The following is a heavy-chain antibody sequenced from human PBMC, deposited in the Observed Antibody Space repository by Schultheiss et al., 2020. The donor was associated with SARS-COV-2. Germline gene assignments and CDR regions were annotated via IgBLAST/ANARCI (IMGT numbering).Heavy chain of an antibody. CDR2: IHLSDSSAYYDSNT. D-gene: IGHD6-13*01. Sequence: GGSLRLSCAASGFTFSRYSMNWVRQAPGKGLEWVSAIHLSDSSAYYDSNTYYGDSVKGRFTISRDNSKNTLYLQMNSLRAEDTAVYYCAGSSWPNLFDYWGQGTLVTVSS. V-gene: IGHV3-30*12. CDR3: AGSSWPNLFDY. CDR1: GFTFSRYS. J-gene: IGHJ4*02.